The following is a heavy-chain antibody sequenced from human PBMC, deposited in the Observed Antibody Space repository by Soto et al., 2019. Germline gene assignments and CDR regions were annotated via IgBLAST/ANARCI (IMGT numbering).Heavy chain of an antibody. D-gene: IGHD7-27*01. Sequence: GGSLRLSCAASGFTFDDYAMHWVRQAPGKGLEWVSGISWNSGSIGYADSVKGRFTISRDNAKNSLYLQMNSLRAEDTALYYCAKESAWVTGENAFDIWGQGTMVTVSS. CDR3: AKESAWVTGENAFDI. J-gene: IGHJ3*02. V-gene: IGHV3-9*01. CDR2: ISWNSGSI. CDR1: GFTFDDYA.